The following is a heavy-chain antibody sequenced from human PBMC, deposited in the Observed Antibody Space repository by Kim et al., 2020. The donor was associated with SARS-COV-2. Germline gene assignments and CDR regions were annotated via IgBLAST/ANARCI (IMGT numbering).Heavy chain of an antibody. V-gene: IGHV1-3*01. Sequence: ASVKVSCKASGYTFSNYAMHWVRQAPGQRLEWMGWINAGSGNTEYSQKFQGRLIITRDTSASTAYMELSSLRSEDTAVYYCAGGGAVLRFLEWLSSYFDYWGQGNLVTVSS. CDR2: INAGSGNT. CDR3: AGGGAVLRFLEWLSSYFDY. D-gene: IGHD3-3*01. CDR1: GYTFSNYA. J-gene: IGHJ4*02.